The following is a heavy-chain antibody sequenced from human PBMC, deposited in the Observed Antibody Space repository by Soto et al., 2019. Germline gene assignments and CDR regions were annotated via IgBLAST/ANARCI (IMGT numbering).Heavy chain of an antibody. V-gene: IGHV3-33*01. J-gene: IGHJ3*02. CDR3: ACLERSTMVRGAGPGFDAFDI. CDR1: GFTFSSYG. D-gene: IGHD3-10*01. CDR2: IWYDGSNK. Sequence: GGSLRLSCAASGFTFSSYGMHWVRQAPGKGLEWVAVIWYDGSNKYYADSVKGRFTISRDNSKNTLYLQMNSLRAEDTAVYYCACLERSTMVRGAGPGFDAFDIWGQGTMVTVSS.